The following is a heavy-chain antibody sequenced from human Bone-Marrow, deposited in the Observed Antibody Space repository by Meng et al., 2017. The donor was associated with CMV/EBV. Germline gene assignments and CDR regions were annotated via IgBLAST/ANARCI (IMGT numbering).Heavy chain of an antibody. V-gene: IGHV3-20*04. CDR3: AKESSTSWDGAFDI. CDR2: INWNDGST. J-gene: IGHJ3*02. CDR1: GFTFDEYG. D-gene: IGHD2-2*01. Sequence: GESLKISCAASGFTFDEYGMSWVRQGPGKGLEWVSDINWNDGSTGYVDSVRGRFTISRDNAKNSLYLQMNSLRAEDTALYYCAKESSTSWDGAFDIWGQGTMVTVSS.